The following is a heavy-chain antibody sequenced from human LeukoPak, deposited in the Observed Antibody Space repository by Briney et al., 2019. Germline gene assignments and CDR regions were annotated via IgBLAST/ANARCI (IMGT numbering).Heavy chain of an antibody. CDR1: GFTFSSYA. Sequence: PGRSLRLSCAASGFTFSSYAMHWVRQAPGKGLEWVAVISYDGSNKYYADSVKGRFTISRDNSKNTLYLQMNSLRAEDTAVYYCARSLRYCSGGSCYSRYYYYGMDVWGQGTTVTVSS. CDR3: ARSLRYCSGGSCYSRYYYYGMDV. J-gene: IGHJ6*02. CDR2: ISYDGSNK. D-gene: IGHD2-15*01. V-gene: IGHV3-30-3*01.